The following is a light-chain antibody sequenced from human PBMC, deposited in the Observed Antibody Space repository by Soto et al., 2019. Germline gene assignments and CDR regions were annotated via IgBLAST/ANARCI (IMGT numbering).Light chain of an antibody. CDR1: QSVLFSSNKKNY. J-gene: IGKJ1*01. CDR3: QQYYETPQT. V-gene: IGKV4-1*01. CDR2: WAS. Sequence: DIVMTQSRDSLAVSLGERATINCKSSQSVLFSSNKKNYLAWYQQKSGQPPKLLIYWASTRESGVPDRFSGSGSGTDFTLTISSLQAEDVAVYYCQQYYETPQTFGQGTKVEIK.